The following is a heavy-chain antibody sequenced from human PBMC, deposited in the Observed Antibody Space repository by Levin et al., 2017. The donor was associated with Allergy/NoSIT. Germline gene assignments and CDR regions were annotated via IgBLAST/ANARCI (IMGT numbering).Heavy chain of an antibody. D-gene: IGHD5-12*01. CDR3: AKDHRGNSGYDFYFDY. CDR1: GFTFSNYG. CDR2: ISYDGGST. V-gene: IGHV3-30*18. Sequence: GESLKISCAASGFTFSNYGMHWVRQAPGKGLEWVALISYDGGSTYYADSVKGRFTISRDNSKNTLYLQMNSLRPEDTAVYYCAKDHRGNSGYDFYFDYWGQGALVTVSS. J-gene: IGHJ4*02.